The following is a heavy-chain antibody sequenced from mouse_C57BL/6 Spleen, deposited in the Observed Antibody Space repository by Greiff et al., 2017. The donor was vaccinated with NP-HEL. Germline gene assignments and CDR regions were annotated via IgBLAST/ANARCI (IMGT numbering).Heavy chain of an antibody. CDR3: ARERAITTVDWYFDV. J-gene: IGHJ1*03. Sequence: EVKLQESGAELVKPGASVKLSCTASGFNIKDYYMHWVKQRTEQGLEWIGRIDPEDGETKYAPKFQGKATITADTSSNTAYLQLSSLTSEDTAVYYCARERAITTVDWYFDVWGTGTTVTVSS. CDR2: IDPEDGET. CDR1: GFNIKDYY. D-gene: IGHD1-1*01. V-gene: IGHV14-2*01.